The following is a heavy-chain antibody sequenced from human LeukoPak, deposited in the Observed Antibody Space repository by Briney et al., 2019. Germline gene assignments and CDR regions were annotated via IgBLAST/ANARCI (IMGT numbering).Heavy chain of an antibody. V-gene: IGHV4-4*02. J-gene: IGHJ4*02. CDR1: LDSTTSNF. D-gene: IGHD1-14*01. CDR2: IHRSGSP. Sequence: PSETLSLTCTVSLDSTTSNFWSWVRQPPGKGLEWIGEIHRSGSPNYNPSLQSRVTISIDRSRNQIVLELSSVTAADTAVYYCARQILGGFNPGAYWGQGTLVTVSS. CDR3: ARQILGGFNPGAY.